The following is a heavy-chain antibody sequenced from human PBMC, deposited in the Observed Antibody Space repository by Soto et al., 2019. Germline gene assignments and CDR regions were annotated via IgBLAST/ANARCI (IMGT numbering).Heavy chain of an antibody. CDR3: ARVPLQHYYALGNYYFDY. D-gene: IGHD3-10*01. J-gene: IGHJ4*02. CDR2: IYYSGST. Sequence: SETLSLTCTVSDNSINNYYWSWIRQPPGKGLEWIGYIYYSGSTNYNPSLERRVTISIDTSKNQFSLKLRSVTAADTAVYYCARVPLQHYYALGNYYFDYWGQGTLVTVSS. V-gene: IGHV4-59*01. CDR1: DNSINNYY.